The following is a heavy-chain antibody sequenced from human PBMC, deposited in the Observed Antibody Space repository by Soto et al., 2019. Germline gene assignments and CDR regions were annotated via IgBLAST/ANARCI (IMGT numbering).Heavy chain of an antibody. J-gene: IGHJ4*02. CDR1: GFTFSSYW. CDR3: TRLISAAQDY. Sequence: EVQLVESGGGLVQPGGSLRLSCAASGFTFSSYWMHWVRQASGKGLEWVGRIRDRAFSYATAYAASVKGRFTISRDDSTNTAYLQMNSLKTEDTAIYYCTRLISAAQDYWGQGTLVTVSS. V-gene: IGHV3-73*02. D-gene: IGHD3-10*01. CDR2: IRDRAFSYAT.